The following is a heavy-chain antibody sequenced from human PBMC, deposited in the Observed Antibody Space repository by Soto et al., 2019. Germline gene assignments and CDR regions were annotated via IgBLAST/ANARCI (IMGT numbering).Heavy chain of an antibody. Sequence: QVQLQQWGAGLLKPSETLSLTCAVYGGSFSGYYWSWIRQPPGKGLECIGEINHSGSTNYNPPLKSRVTLSVDTSKNQFSLKLSSVTAADTAVYYCASGRPGYWSSTSCYRGNWFAPWGQGTLVTVS. CDR2: INHSGST. J-gene: IGHJ5*02. D-gene: IGHD2-2*01. V-gene: IGHV4-34*01. CDR3: ASGRPGYWSSTSCYRGNWFAP. CDR1: GGSFSGYY.